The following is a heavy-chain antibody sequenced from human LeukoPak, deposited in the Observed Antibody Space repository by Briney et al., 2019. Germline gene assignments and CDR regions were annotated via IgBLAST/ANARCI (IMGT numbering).Heavy chain of an antibody. D-gene: IGHD1-7*01. V-gene: IGHV1-69*05. CDR2: IIPIFGTA. J-gene: IGHJ4*02. CDR3: AREGSAELPNEYYFDC. CDR1: GGTFSSYA. Sequence: ASVKVSCKASGGTFSSYAISWVRQAPGQGLEWMGGIIPIFGTANYAQKFQGRVTITTDESTSTAYMELSSLRPEDTAVYYCAREGSAELPNEYYFDCWGQGTLVTVSS.